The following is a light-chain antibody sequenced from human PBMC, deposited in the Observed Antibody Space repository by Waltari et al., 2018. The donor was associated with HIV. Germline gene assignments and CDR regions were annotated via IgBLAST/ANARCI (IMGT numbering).Light chain of an antibody. Sequence: QSALTQPASVSGSPGQSITISCTGTSSDVGSYNFVSWYQQHPVKAPKLMIYEVSKRPSGVSNRFSGSKSGNTASLTISGLQAEDEADYYCCSYAGSSTWVFGGGTKLTVL. J-gene: IGLJ3*02. V-gene: IGLV2-23*02. CDR1: SSDVGSYNF. CDR3: CSYAGSSTWV. CDR2: EVS.